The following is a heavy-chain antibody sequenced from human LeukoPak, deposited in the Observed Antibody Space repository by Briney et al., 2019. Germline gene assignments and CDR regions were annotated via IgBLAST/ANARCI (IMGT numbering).Heavy chain of an antibody. CDR2: ISGSGGST. J-gene: IGHJ6*03. D-gene: IGHD5-18*01. Sequence: GGSLRLSCAASGFTFSSYAMSWVRQAPGKGLEWVSAISGSGGSTYYADSVKGRFTISRDNSKNTLYLQMNSLRAEDTAVYYCAKDQPGYSYGHDYYYYYMDVWGEGTTVTVSS. CDR3: AKDQPGYSYGHDYYYYYMDV. CDR1: GFTFSSYA. V-gene: IGHV3-23*01.